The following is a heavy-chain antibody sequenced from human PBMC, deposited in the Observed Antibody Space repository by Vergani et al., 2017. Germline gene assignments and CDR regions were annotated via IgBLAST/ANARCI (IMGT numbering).Heavy chain of an antibody. Sequence: EVQLVQSGAEVKKPGESLRISCKGSGYSFTSYWISWVRQMPGKGLEWMGRIDPSDSYTNYSPSFQGHVTISADKSISTAYLQWSSLKASDTAMYYWASRKSSPYCGGDCYDYWGQGTLVTVSS. CDR1: GYSFTSYW. CDR2: IDPSDSYT. J-gene: IGHJ4*02. D-gene: IGHD2-21*02. CDR3: ASRKSSPYCGGDCYDY. V-gene: IGHV5-10-1*01.